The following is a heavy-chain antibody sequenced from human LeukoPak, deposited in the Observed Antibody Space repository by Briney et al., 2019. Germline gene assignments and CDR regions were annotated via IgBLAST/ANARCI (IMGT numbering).Heavy chain of an antibody. J-gene: IGHJ5*02. CDR1: GYTFTGYY. D-gene: IGHD1-26*01. Sequence: GASVKVSCKASGYTFTGYYMHWVRQAPGQGLEWMGWINPNSGGTNYAQKLQGRVTMTTDTSTSTAYMELRSLRSDDTAVYYCARDGPPYSGSYYNWFDPWGQGTLVTVSS. V-gene: IGHV1-2*02. CDR2: INPNSGGT. CDR3: ARDGPPYSGSYYNWFDP.